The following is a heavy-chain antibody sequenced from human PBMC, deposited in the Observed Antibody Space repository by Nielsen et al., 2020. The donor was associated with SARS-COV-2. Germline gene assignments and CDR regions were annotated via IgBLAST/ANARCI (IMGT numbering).Heavy chain of an antibody. CDR1: GYTLTELS. J-gene: IGHJ4*02. Sequence: ASVKVSCKVSGYTLTELSMHWVRQATGQGLEWMGWMNPNSGNTGYAQKFQGRVTMTTDTSTSTAYMELRSLRSDDTAVYYCARDYMLALGYWGQGTLVTVSS. V-gene: IGHV1-8*01. CDR3: ARDYMLALGY. CDR2: MNPNSGNT. D-gene: IGHD2-8*01.